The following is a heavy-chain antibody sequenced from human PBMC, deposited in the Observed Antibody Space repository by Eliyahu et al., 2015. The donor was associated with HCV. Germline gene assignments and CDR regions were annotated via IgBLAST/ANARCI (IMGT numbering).Heavy chain of an antibody. CDR3: ARSLGYCSGGLCYVYDF. CDR1: GFPFIDYT. V-gene: IGHV3-21*02. Sequence: DVKLVESGGGLVKPGGSLRLSCAASGFPFIDYTMNWVRQPPGKGLEWVSSIASTSFYIYYADSVQGRSTIYRDNAKNSVFLEMTNLRAEDTGIYYCARSLGYCSGGLCYVYDFWGQGTLVTVSS. D-gene: IGHD2-15*01. J-gene: IGHJ1*01. CDR2: IASTSFYI.